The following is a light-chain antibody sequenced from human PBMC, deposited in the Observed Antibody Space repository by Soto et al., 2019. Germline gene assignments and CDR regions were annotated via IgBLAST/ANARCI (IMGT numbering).Light chain of an antibody. V-gene: IGLV2-14*01. Sequence: QSALTQPASVSGSPGQSIAISCTGTSSDVGGYNYVSWYQQHPGKAPKLMIYDVSNRPSGVSNRFSGSKSGNTASLTISGLQAEDESDYYCSSYTSSSMQLYVFGTGTKVTVL. J-gene: IGLJ1*01. CDR3: SSYTSSSMQLYV. CDR1: SSDVGGYNY. CDR2: DVS.